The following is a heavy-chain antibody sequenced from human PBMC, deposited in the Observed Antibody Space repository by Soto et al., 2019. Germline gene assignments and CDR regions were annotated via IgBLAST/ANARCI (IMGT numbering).Heavy chain of an antibody. CDR1: GDAISGNY. Sequence: SETLSLTCSVTGDAISGNYWSWIRQPAGKGLEWIGRIHVSGATNFNPSLMGRVSMSVDTSINHFSLKLSSVTAADTAVYYRAREVSFSDYGGSSNSFDPWGRGTLVTVSS. D-gene: IGHD3-16*01. CDR2: IHVSGAT. CDR3: AREVSFSDYGGSSNSFDP. V-gene: IGHV4-4*07. J-gene: IGHJ5*02.